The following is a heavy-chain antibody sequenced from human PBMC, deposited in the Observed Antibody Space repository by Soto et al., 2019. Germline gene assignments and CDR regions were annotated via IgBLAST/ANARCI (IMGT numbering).Heavy chain of an antibody. D-gene: IGHD5-12*01. Sequence: SSVKVSCKASGGTFSSYAISWVRQAPGQGLEWMGGIIPIFGTANYAQKFQGRVTITADESTSTAYMELSSLRSEDTAVYYCARSGATISPRFWFVGVGMDVWGQGTTVTVYS. V-gene: IGHV1-69*13. CDR3: ARSGATISPRFWFVGVGMDV. J-gene: IGHJ6*02. CDR2: IIPIFGTA. CDR1: GGTFSSYA.